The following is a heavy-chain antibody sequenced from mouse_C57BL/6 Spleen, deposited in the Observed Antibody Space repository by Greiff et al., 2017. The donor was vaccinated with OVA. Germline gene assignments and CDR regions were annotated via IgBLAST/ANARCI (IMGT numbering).Heavy chain of an antibody. CDR3: AGGYYYGSSSYWYFDV. J-gene: IGHJ1*03. D-gene: IGHD1-1*01. CDR2: ISSGSSTI. CDR1: GFTFSDYG. Sequence: EVKLVESGGGLVKPGGSLKLSCAASGFTFSDYGMHWVRQAPEKGLEWVAYISSGSSTIYYADTVKGRFTISRDNAKNTLILQMTSLRSEDTAMYYCAGGYYYGSSSYWYFDVWGTGTTVTVSS. V-gene: IGHV5-17*01.